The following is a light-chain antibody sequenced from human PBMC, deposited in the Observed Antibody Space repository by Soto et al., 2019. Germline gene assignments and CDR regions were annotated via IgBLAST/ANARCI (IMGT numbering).Light chain of an antibody. CDR2: GAS. V-gene: IGKV3D-15*01. CDR3: QQRHMWPIT. J-gene: IGKJ5*01. Sequence: IVMTQSPATLSVSPGGRLTLCCRASQSVSSNVAWYQQKPGQAPRLLIYGASSRATGIPDRFSGSGYGTDFNFTISSLETEDSAVYYCQQRHMWPITFGQGTRLEIK. CDR1: QSVSSN.